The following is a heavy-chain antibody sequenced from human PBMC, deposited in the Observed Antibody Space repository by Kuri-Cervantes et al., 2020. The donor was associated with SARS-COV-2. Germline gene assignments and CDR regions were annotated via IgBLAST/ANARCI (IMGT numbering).Heavy chain of an antibody. CDR1: GGSISSYY. J-gene: IGHJ5*02. V-gene: IGHV4-4*07. CDR2: IYTSGST. Sequence: SETLSLTCTVSGGSISSYYWSWIRQPAGKGLEWIGRIYTSGSTNYNPSLKSRVTMSVDTSKNHLSLKLTSVTAADTAVYYCARVKRANFREWFDPWGQGALVTVSS. CDR3: ARVKRANFREWFDP. D-gene: IGHD3-10*01.